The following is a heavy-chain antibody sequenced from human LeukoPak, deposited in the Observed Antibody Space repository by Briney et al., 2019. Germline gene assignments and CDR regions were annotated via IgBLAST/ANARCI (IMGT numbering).Heavy chain of an antibody. CDR2: IYYSGST. D-gene: IGHD5-12*01. CDR1: GGSISSGDYY. V-gene: IGHV4-30-4*01. Sequence: PSQTLSLTCTVSGGSISSGDYYWSWIRQPPGKGLEWIGYIYYSGSTYYNPSLKSRVTISVDTSKNQFSLKLSSVTAADTAVYYCARGYSGYDFSWYFDLWGRGTLVTVSS. J-gene: IGHJ2*01. CDR3: ARGYSGYDFSWYFDL.